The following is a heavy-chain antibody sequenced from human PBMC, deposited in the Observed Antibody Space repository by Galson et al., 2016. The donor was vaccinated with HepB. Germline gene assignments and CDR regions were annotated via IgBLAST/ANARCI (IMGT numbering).Heavy chain of an antibody. Sequence: SETLSLTCVVDGGSFSAYQWAWIRQSPGRGLEWIGEINHSGYTNCNPSLGSRVTISIDTSRNQFSLRMTSVTAADTAFYYCARLSNGWIRFDSWGQGSLVTVSS. CDR3: ARLSNGWIRFDS. V-gene: IGHV4-34*01. CDR1: GGSFSAYQ. CDR2: INHSGYT. D-gene: IGHD6-19*01. J-gene: IGHJ4*02.